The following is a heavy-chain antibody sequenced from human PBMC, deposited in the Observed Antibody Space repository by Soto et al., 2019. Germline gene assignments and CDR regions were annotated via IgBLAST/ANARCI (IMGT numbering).Heavy chain of an antibody. D-gene: IGHD2-15*01. CDR3: SGCSGGACHQSYGMDV. J-gene: IGHJ6*02. Sequence: EVPLVESGGGLVQPGGSLRLSCAVSGFTFSSCTMNWVRQAPGKGLEWVSSISPSTSHIYYADSVKGRFTICRDNAKNSLSLQMHSTRAADTAVYYCSGCSGGACHQSYGMDVWGQGTTVTVSS. V-gene: IGHV3-21*01. CDR2: ISPSTSHI. CDR1: GFTFSSCT.